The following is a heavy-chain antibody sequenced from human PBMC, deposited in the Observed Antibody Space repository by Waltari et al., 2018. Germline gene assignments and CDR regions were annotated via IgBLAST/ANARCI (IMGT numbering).Heavy chain of an antibody. Sequence: EALLAESGGGSVQPGGSLRLSCAVSEFNVRDNYVSWVRQPPGQGLEWVSMIDSGGSTWYADSVRARFTISRDISKNTVFLQMNSLRAEDTAVYYCASHYCSRGTCHFDSWGQGTLVKVSS. V-gene: IGHV3-66*04. J-gene: IGHJ4*02. D-gene: IGHD2-15*01. CDR1: EFNVRDNY. CDR2: IDSGGST. CDR3: ASHYCSRGTCHFDS.